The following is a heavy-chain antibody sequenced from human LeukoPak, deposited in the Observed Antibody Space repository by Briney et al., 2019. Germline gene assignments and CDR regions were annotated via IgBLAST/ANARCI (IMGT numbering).Heavy chain of an antibody. CDR2: INHSGST. D-gene: IGHD2-2*01. V-gene: IGHV4-34*01. CDR3: ARGWRIVVVPAAPRYFQH. Sequence: SETLSLTCAVYGGSFSGYYWSWIRQPPGKGLEWIGEINHSGSTNHNPSLKSRVTISVDTSKNQFSLKLSSVTAADTAVYYCARGWRIVVVPAAPRYFQHWGQGTLVTVSS. J-gene: IGHJ1*01. CDR1: GGSFSGYY.